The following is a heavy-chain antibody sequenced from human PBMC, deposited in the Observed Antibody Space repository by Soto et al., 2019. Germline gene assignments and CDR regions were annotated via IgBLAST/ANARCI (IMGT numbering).Heavy chain of an antibody. CDR1: GYTFPSYY. Sequence: ASVKVSCQSSGYTFPSYYMHWVRQAPGQGLEWMGIINPSGGSTSYAQKFQGRVTMTRDTSTSTVYMELSSLRSEDTAVYYCARASGSSYWFDPWGQGTLVTVSS. J-gene: IGHJ5*02. CDR2: INPSGGST. D-gene: IGHD1-26*01. CDR3: ARASGSSYWFDP. V-gene: IGHV1-46*01.